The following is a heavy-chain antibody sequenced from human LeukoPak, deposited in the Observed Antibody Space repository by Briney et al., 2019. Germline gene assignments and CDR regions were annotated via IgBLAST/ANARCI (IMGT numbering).Heavy chain of an antibody. V-gene: IGHV1-18*01. J-gene: IGHJ4*02. Sequence: GASVKVSCKASGYTFTSYGISWVRQAPGQGLEWMGWISAYNGNTNYAQKLQGRVTMTTDTSTSTAYMELRSLRSDDTAVYYCARDKVSLLWFGELSAFDYWGQGTLVTVSS. CDR1: GYTFTSYG. D-gene: IGHD3-10*01. CDR2: ISAYNGNT. CDR3: ARDKVSLLWFGELSAFDY.